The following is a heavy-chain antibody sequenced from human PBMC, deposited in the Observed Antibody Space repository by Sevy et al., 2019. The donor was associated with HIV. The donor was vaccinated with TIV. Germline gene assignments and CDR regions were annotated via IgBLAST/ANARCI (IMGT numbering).Heavy chain of an antibody. CDR1: GFTFSSYA. D-gene: IGHD6-25*01. V-gene: IGHV3-23*01. J-gene: IGHJ5*02. Sequence: GGSLRLSCAASGFTFSSYAMSWVRQAPGKGLEWVSAISGSGGSTYYAVSVKGRFTISRDNSKNTLYLQMNSLRAEDTAVYYCATLVGQRSQKKNNWFDPWGQGTLVTVSS. CDR2: ISGSGGST. CDR3: ATLVGQRSQKKNNWFDP.